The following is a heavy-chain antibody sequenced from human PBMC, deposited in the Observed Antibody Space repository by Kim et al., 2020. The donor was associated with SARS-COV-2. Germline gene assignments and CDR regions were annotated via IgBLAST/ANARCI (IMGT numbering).Heavy chain of an antibody. J-gene: IGHJ6*01. CDR2: IKQDGSEK. CDR1: GFTFSSYG. Sequence: GGSLRLSCAASGFTFSSYGMSWVRQAPGKGLEWVANIKQDGSEKYYVDSVKGRFTISRDNAKNSLYLQMNSLRAEDTAVYYCAREGDGYNFPYYYGMDV. D-gene: IGHD5-12*01. CDR3: AREGDGYNFPYYYGMDV. V-gene: IGHV3-7*01.